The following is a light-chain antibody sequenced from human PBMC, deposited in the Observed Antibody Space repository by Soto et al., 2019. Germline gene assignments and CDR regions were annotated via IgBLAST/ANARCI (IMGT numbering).Light chain of an antibody. CDR1: QSISSW. V-gene: IGKV1-5*03. CDR2: KAS. J-gene: IGKJ1*01. Sequence: DIQMTQSPSTLSASVGDRVTITCRASQSISSWLAWYQQRPGKAPKLLIYKASNLERGVPSRFSGSGSGTELTLTISSLHPDDFATYYCQQYYTFPRTFGPGTKV. CDR3: QQYYTFPRT.